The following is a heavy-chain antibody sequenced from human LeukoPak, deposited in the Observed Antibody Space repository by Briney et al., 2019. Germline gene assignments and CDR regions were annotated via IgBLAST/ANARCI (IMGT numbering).Heavy chain of an antibody. D-gene: IGHD1-1*01. CDR1: AGTFSSYA. V-gene: IGHV1-69*05. Sequence: ASVTVSCKASAGTFSSYAISLLRQAPGQGLEWVGGIIHIYGTANYAQKFQGKVTITTDESTSTAYMELSSLRSEDTAVYYCGRERSGAFDYWGQGTLVTVSS. J-gene: IGHJ4*02. CDR2: IIHIYGTA. CDR3: GRERSGAFDY.